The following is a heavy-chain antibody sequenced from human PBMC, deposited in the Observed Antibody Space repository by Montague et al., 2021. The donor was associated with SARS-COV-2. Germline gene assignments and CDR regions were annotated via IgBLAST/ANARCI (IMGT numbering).Heavy chain of an antibody. D-gene: IGHD4-23*01. V-gene: IGHV4-34*01. CDR3: ARWDPQTLTLIGLRGKSASDY. CDR1: GGSFSGYY. CDR2: INHSGTTSY. J-gene: IGHJ4*02. Sequence: SETLSLTCAVYGGSFSGYYWTWIRQSPGKGLEWIAEINHSGTTSYNFNPSLRSRVTISVDTSKSQFSLKLSSVTAADTGVYYCARWDPQTLTLIGLRGKSASDYWGQGPLVTVSS.